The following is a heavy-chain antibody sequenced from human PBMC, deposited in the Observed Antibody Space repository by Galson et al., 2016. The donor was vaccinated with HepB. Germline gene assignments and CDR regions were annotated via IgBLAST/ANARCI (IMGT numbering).Heavy chain of an antibody. V-gene: IGHV3-30*18. J-gene: IGHJ4*02. Sequence: SLRLSCAASEFTFSSYGMHWVRQAPGKGLEWVAIISYDGNNKYYADSVKGRFTITRDNTKNTLYLQMNSLRAEDTAVYYRAKDPGSGYTYGYFDYWGQGTLVTVSS. CDR2: ISYDGNNK. D-gene: IGHD5-18*01. CDR1: EFTFSSYG. CDR3: AKDPGSGYTYGYFDY.